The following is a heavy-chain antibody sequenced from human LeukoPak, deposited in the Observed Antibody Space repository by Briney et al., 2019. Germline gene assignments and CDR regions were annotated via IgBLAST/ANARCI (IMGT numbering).Heavy chain of an antibody. V-gene: IGHV4-31*03. D-gene: IGHD3-9*01. J-gene: IGHJ4*02. CDR3: ARDTPWGYFD. CDR2: IYYSGNT. Sequence: PSEILSLTCTVSGGSIRSGGYYWSWIRQHPGKGLEWIGYIYYSGNTYYNPSLKSRVTISVDTSKNQFSLKLSSVTAADTAVYYCARDTPWGYFDWGQGTLVTVSS. CDR1: GGSIRSGGYY.